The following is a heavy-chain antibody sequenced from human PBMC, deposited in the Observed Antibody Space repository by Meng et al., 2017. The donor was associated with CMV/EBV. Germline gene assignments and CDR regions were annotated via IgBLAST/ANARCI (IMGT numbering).Heavy chain of an antibody. J-gene: IGHJ4*02. Sequence: GESLKISCAASGFTFSSYWMSWVRQAPGKGLEWVANIKQDGSEKYYVDSVKGRFTISRDNAKNSLYLQMNSLRAEDTAVYYCARARGGFLEWIGRYFDYWGQGTLVTVSS. D-gene: IGHD3-3*01. CDR2: IKQDGSEK. V-gene: IGHV3-7*01. CDR3: ARARGGFLEWIGRYFDY. CDR1: GFTFSSYW.